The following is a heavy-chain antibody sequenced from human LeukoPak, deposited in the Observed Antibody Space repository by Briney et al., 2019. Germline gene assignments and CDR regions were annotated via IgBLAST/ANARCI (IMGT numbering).Heavy chain of an antibody. Sequence: SVKVSCKASGGTFSSYAISWVRQAPGQGLEWMGRIIPILGIANYAQKFQGRVTITADKSTSTAYMELSSLRSEDTAVYYCARDMSTRVTPISYAFDVWGQGTMVTVSS. CDR3: ARDMSTRVTPISYAFDV. V-gene: IGHV1-69*04. CDR1: GGTFSSYA. J-gene: IGHJ3*01. CDR2: IIPILGIA. D-gene: IGHD4-23*01.